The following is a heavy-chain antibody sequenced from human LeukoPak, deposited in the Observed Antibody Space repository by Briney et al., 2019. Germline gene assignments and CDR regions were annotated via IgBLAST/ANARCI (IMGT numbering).Heavy chain of an antibody. J-gene: IGHJ4*02. CDR2: INHSGSI. D-gene: IGHD4-17*01. Sequence: SETLSLTCAVYGGPFSGYYWSWVRQPPGKGLEWSGEINHSGSINYNPYLKSRVTISVDTSKKQFSLKLSSVTAADTAVYYCARGGGDYALRFDYWGQGTLVTVSS. CDR1: GGPFSGYY. V-gene: IGHV4-34*01. CDR3: ARGGGDYALRFDY.